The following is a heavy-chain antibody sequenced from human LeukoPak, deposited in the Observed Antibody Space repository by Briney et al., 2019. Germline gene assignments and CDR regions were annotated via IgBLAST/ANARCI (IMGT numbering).Heavy chain of an antibody. CDR2: INPKSGYT. Sequence: ASVKVSCKASGYTFTRYDINWVRQATGQGLEWMGWINPKSGYTGHAQKLQGRVTMTTDTSTSTAYMELRSLRSDDTAVYYCARDRCSSTSCYTQHHAFDIWGQGTMVTVSS. D-gene: IGHD2-2*02. J-gene: IGHJ3*02. V-gene: IGHV1-8*01. CDR3: ARDRCSSTSCYTQHHAFDI. CDR1: GYTFTRYD.